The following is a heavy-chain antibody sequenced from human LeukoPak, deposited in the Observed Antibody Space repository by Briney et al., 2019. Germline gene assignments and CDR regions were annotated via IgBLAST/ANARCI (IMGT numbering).Heavy chain of an antibody. CDR2: INTNTGNP. CDR1: GYTFTSYA. CDR3: ARGLDSYSSVHGYYYYMDV. Sequence: ASVKVSCKASGYTFTSYAMNWVRQAPGQGLEWMGWINTNTGNPTYAQGFTGRFVFSLDTSVSTAYLQISSLKAEDTAVYYCARGLDSYSSVHGYYYYMDVWGKGTTVTVSS. D-gene: IGHD6-25*01. J-gene: IGHJ6*03. V-gene: IGHV7-4-1*02.